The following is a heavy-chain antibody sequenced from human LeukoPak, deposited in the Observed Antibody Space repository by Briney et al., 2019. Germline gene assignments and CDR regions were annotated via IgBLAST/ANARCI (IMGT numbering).Heavy chain of an antibody. D-gene: IGHD5-24*01. V-gene: IGHV4-59*08. CDR2: IYYSGST. Sequence: SETLSLTCTVSGGSISSYYWSWIRQPPGKGLEWIGYIYYSGSTNYNPSLKSRVTISVDTSKNQFSLKLSSVTAADTAVYYCARHGVSEMATIYYFDYWGQGTLVTVSS. J-gene: IGHJ4*02. CDR3: ARHGVSEMATIYYFDY. CDR1: GGSISSYY.